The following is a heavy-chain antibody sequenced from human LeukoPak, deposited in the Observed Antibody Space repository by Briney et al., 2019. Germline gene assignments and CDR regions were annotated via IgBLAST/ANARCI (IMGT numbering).Heavy chain of an antibody. CDR1: GYTFTNYG. CDR3: ARVPPSAHQLLSSDF. CDR2: ISANNGET. D-gene: IGHD2-2*01. J-gene: IGHJ4*02. V-gene: IGHV1-18*01. Sequence: GASVKVSCKASGYTFTNYGITWVRQAPGQGPEWVGWISANNGETRFAQNLQGRVTMTTETSTRTAYMELRSLTSDDTAVYYCARVPPSAHQLLSSDFWGQGTQVSVYS.